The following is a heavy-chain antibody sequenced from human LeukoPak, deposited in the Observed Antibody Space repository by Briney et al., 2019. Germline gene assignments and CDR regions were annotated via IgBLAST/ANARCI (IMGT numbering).Heavy chain of an antibody. V-gene: IGHV1-3*01. CDR3: ARGSYFYGSGSFMGSDY. J-gene: IGHJ4*02. Sequence: ASVKVSCKASGYTFTNYAVHWVRQAPGQRLEWMGWINAGNGNTEYSQNFQDRVTITRDTSATTAYMELSSLRSEDTAVYYCARGSYFYGSGSFMGSDYWGQGTLVTVSS. D-gene: IGHD3-10*01. CDR2: INAGNGNT. CDR1: GYTFTNYA.